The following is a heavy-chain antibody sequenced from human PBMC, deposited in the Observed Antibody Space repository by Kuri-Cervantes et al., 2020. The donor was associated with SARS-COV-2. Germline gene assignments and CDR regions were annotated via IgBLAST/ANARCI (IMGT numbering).Heavy chain of an antibody. V-gene: IGHV4-61*01. CDR3: ARDKFPGRYYYGMDV. D-gene: IGHD3-10*01. Sequence: GSLRLSCSVSGYSINTGYHWGWARQPPGKGLEWIGYIYYSGSTNYNPSLKSRVTISADTSKNQFSMKLSSVTAVDTAVYYCARDKFPGRYYYGMDVWGQGTTVTVSS. J-gene: IGHJ6*02. CDR2: IYYSGST. CDR1: GYSINTGYH.